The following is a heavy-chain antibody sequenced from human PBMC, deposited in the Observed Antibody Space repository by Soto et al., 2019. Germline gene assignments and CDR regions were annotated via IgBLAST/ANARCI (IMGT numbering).Heavy chain of an antibody. Sequence: LSLTCAIYGDSVSSNGAACNWIRQSPSRGLEWLGRTYYRSKWYNDYAVSVKSRITINPDTSKNQFSLQLNSVTPDDTAVYYCARTTYDVVAYWGQGTLVTVSS. V-gene: IGHV6-1*01. J-gene: IGHJ4*02. D-gene: IGHD3-3*01. CDR3: ARTTYDVVAY. CDR2: TYYRSKWYN. CDR1: GDSVSSNGAA.